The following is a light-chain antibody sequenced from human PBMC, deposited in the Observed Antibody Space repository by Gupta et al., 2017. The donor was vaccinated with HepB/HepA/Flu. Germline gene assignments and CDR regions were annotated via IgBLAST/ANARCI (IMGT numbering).Light chain of an antibody. V-gene: IGLV2-14*03. CDR3: TSYTRRNTLV. J-gene: IGLJ1*01. CDR2: DVT. CDR1: SSDVADYVY. Sequence: QSALTQSASVSGSPGQSITISCTVTSSDVADYVYFSWYRQHPGKAPELMIYDVTNRPSGVSNRFSGSKPGDTAYLTISGLQADDEAHYYCTSYTRRNTLVFGTGTQVTVL.